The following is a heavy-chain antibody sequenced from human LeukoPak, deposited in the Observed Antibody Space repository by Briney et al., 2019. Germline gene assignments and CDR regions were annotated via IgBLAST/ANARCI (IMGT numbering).Heavy chain of an antibody. CDR2: SYYSGST. J-gene: IGHJ5*02. CDR3: ARDVDGNGNWFDP. CDR1: GGSFSSGGYS. D-gene: IGHD2-8*01. V-gene: IGHV4-31*03. Sequence: SETLSLTCTVSGGSFSSGGYSWTWIRPHPGKGLEWIGSSYYSGSTYYNPSLNSRVTISVDTSKNQFSLKLSSVTAADTAVYYCARDVDGNGNWFDPWGQGTLVTVSS.